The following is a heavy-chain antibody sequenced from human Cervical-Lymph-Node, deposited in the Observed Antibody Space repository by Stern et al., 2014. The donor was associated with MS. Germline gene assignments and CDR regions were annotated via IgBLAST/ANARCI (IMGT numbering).Heavy chain of an antibody. V-gene: IGHV4-59*02. D-gene: IGHD2-15*01. CDR3: ARGWTSEAVAATPFDY. Sequence: QLQLQESGPGLVKPSETLSLSCTVSGGSVTSYYWSWIRQPPGKGLEWIGYIFYSGSTNYNPSLKSRVTISVDPSKNQISLRLSSVTAADTAVYYCARGWTSEAVAATPFDYWGQGTLVTVSS. CDR2: IFYSGST. CDR1: GGSVTSYY. J-gene: IGHJ4*02.